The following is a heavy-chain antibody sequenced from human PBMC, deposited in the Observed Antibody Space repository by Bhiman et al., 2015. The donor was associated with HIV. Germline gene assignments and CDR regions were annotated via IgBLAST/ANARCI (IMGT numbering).Heavy chain of an antibody. CDR3: ARGGAAAGTFYYYYMDV. V-gene: IGHV3-33*05. J-gene: IGHJ6*03. CDR2: ISYDGSDK. D-gene: IGHD6-13*01. CDR1: GFTFENFP. Sequence: QVQLVEPGRGVVHPGGSLRLSCVTSGFTFENFPMHWVRQAPGKGLEWVALISYDGSDKYYSDSVKGRFTISRDNSKNTLYLQMNSLRAEDTAVYYCARGGAAAGTFYYYYMDVWGKGTTVTVSS.